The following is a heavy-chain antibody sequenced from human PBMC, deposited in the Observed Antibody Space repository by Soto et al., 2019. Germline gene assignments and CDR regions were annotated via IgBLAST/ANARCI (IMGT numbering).Heavy chain of an antibody. CDR3: ARDIAVGGPYLDY. J-gene: IGHJ4*02. V-gene: IGHV4-59*01. D-gene: IGHD6-19*01. CDR1: GGSISSYY. Sequence: LSLTCTVSGGSISSYYWSWIRQPPGKGLEWIGYIYYSGSTNYNPSPKSRVTISVDTSKNQFSLKLSSVTAADTAVYYCARDIAVGGPYLDYWGQGTLVTVSS. CDR2: IYYSGST.